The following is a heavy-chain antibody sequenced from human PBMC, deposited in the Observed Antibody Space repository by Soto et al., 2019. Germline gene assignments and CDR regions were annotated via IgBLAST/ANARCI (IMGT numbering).Heavy chain of an antibody. V-gene: IGHV3-33*01. CDR1: GFTFSNYG. CDR2: IWYDGSNK. J-gene: IGHJ4*02. CDR3: ARDQYDYWSGYPKY. D-gene: IGHD3-3*01. Sequence: QVQLVESGGGVVQPGRSLRLSCVASGFTFSNYGMHWVRRAPGKGLGWVAVIWYDGSNKYYADSVKGRLTISRDNSKNTLYLQMNSLRAEDTAVYYCARDQYDYWSGYPKYWGQGTLVTVSS.